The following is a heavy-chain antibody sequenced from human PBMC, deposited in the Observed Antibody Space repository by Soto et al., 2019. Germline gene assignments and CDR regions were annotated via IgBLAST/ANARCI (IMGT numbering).Heavy chain of an antibody. CDR3: ARGWGLVS. V-gene: IGHV1-69*01. D-gene: IGHD3-16*01. CDR2: IIPIHGTT. J-gene: IGHJ4*02. Sequence: QMEQSGAEVRKPGSSVKVSCKPSGGSLTSYPMAWVRQAPGQGFEWMGGIIPIHGTTEYAQKFQGRVTVTADESTNRATLELTGLTSEDTAVYYCARGWGLVSWGQGTLVTVSS. CDR1: GGSLTSYP.